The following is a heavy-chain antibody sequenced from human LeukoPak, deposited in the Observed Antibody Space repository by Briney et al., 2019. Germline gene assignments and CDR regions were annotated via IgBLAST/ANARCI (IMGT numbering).Heavy chain of an antibody. CDR1: GFTVSRTY. CDR2: FSSTAGT. Sequence: GGSLRLSCAAPGFTVSRTYMGWVRQAPGKGLEWVLVFSSTAGTNYADSVKGRFTVSRDNSKNTLYLRMNSLRAEDTAVYYCAKFLGSSSWFAIDFWGQGSLVTVSS. CDR3: AKFLGSSSWFAIDF. V-gene: IGHV3-66*01. D-gene: IGHD6-13*01. J-gene: IGHJ4*02.